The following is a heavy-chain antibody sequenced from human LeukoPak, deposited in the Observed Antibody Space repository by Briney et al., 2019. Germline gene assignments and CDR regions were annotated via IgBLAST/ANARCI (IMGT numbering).Heavy chain of an antibody. Sequence: SETLSLTCTVSGGSISSSSYYWGWIRQPPGKGLEWIGSIYYSGSTYYKPSLKSRDTISVDTSKNQFSLKLSSVTVADTAVYFCARQGRRMGYDFWSGYRHFDYWGQGTLVTVSS. CDR1: GGSISSSSYY. CDR3: ARQGRRMGYDFWSGYRHFDY. CDR2: IYYSGST. J-gene: IGHJ4*02. V-gene: IGHV4-39*01. D-gene: IGHD3-3*01.